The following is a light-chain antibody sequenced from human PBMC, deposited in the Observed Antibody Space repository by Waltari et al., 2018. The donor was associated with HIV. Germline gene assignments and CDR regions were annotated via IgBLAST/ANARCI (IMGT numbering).Light chain of an antibody. V-gene: IGLV1-47*01. J-gene: IGLJ1*01. Sequence: QSVLTQPPSASGTHGQRVTISCSGTTSNAGSNFVSWYQQLPGTAPKLLIYRDNRRPSGVPDRFSGSKSGASASLAISGLRSEDEGDYYCATWDGSLGGFYVFGAGTKVTVL. CDR2: RDN. CDR3: ATWDGSLGGFYV. CDR1: TSNAGSNF.